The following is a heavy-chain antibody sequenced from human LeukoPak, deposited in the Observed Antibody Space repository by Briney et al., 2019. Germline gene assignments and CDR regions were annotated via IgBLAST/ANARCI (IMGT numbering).Heavy chain of an antibody. J-gene: IGHJ4*02. V-gene: IGHV3-53*01. D-gene: IGHD5/OR15-5a*01. Sequence: GGSLRLSCAASGFNVSNNYMNWVRQAPGQGLEWVSVIYFGGTTYYADSVKGRFTISRDNSKNTVYLQMNSLRVEDTAVYYCARGDGVYVYWGQGTLVTVSS. CDR1: GFNVSNNY. CDR2: IYFGGTT. CDR3: ARGDGVYVY.